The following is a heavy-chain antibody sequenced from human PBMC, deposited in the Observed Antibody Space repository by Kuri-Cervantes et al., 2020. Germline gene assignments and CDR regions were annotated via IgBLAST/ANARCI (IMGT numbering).Heavy chain of an antibody. V-gene: IGHV3-48*02. J-gene: IGHJ5*01. CDR3: ATRGHSIGWFDC. Sequence: GESLKISCAASGFTFSSYSMNWVRQAPGKGLEWVSYISGSSSTIYYADSVKGRFTISRDNSRNTVSLQLNSLRDEDTAIYYCATRGHSIGWFDCWGQGALVTVSS. D-gene: IGHD6-19*01. CDR1: GFTFSSYS. CDR2: ISGSSSTI.